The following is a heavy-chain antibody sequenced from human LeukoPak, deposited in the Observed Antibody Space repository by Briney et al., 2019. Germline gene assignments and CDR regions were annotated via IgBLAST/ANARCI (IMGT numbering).Heavy chain of an antibody. V-gene: IGHV3-30*04. CDR1: GFTFSSYA. D-gene: IGHD2/OR15-2a*01. Sequence: GRSLRLSCAASGFTFSSYAMHWVRQAPGKGLEWVAVISYDGSNKYYADSVKGRFTISRDNSKNTLYLQMNSLRAEDTAVYYCVVSNYYYYYMDVWGKGTTVTVSS. CDR3: VVSNYYYYYMDV. J-gene: IGHJ6*03. CDR2: ISYDGSNK.